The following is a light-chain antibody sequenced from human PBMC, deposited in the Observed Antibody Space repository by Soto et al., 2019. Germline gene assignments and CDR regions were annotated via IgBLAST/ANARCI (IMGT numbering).Light chain of an antibody. V-gene: IGKV1-39*01. CDR2: AAS. CDR1: PSISSY. CDR3: QQSYNTPLT. Sequence: DIQMTQSPSSLSASVGDRVTITCRASPSISSYLNWYQQKPGKAPKLLIYAASSLQSGVPSRFSGSGSGTDFTLTISSLQPEDFATYYCQQSYNTPLTFGGGTKVDIK. J-gene: IGKJ4*01.